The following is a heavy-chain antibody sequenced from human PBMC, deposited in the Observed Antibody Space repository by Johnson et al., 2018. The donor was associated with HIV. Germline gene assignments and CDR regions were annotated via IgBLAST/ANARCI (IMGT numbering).Heavy chain of an antibody. Sequence: MQLVESGGGVERPGGSLRLSCAASGFTFDDYDMSWVRQAPGKGLEWVSGISWNGGSAAYADSVKGRFTISRDNAKNSLYLQMNSLRAEDTAVYYCAKAREYDSTGHDAFDIWGQGTMVTVSS. J-gene: IGHJ3*02. V-gene: IGHV3-20*04. D-gene: IGHD3-22*01. CDR3: AKAREYDSTGHDAFDI. CDR2: ISWNGGSA. CDR1: GFTFDDYD.